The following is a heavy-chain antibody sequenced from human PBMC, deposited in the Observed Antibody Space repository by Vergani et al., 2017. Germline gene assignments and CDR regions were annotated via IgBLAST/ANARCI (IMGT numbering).Heavy chain of an antibody. V-gene: IGHV3-30*02. J-gene: IGHJ3*02. Sequence: QVQLVESGGGVVQPGGSLRLSCAASGFSFSSYGMHWVRQAPGKGLEWVAFIRDDGSNKYYADSVKGRFSVSRDNSKYTLYLQMNSPRAEDTAVYFCAIGGCSNGVCYPDAFDIWGQGTMVTVSS. CDR1: GFSFSSYG. CDR3: AIGGCSNGVCYPDAFDI. D-gene: IGHD2-8*01. CDR2: IRDDGSNK.